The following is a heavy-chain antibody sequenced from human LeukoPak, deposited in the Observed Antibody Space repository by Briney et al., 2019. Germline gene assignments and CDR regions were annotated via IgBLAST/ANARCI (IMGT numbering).Heavy chain of an antibody. CDR1: GYTFTSYY. CDR2: INPNSGGT. D-gene: IGHD2-2*01. J-gene: IGHJ6*02. Sequence: ASVKVSCKASGYTFTSYYMHWVRQAPGQGLEWMGWINPNSGGTNYAWKFQGRVTMTGDTSISTAYMELTRLRSEDTAVYYCARVPSSYYGMDVWGQGTTVTVSS. V-gene: IGHV1-2*02. CDR3: ARVPSSYYGMDV.